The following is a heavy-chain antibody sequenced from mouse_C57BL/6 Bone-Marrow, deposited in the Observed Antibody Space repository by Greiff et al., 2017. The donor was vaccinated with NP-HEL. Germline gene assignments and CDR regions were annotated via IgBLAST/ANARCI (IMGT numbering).Heavy chain of an antibody. CDR3: ARYDGYYRSMDY. V-gene: IGHV1-55*01. CDR2: IYPGSGST. D-gene: IGHD2-3*01. J-gene: IGHJ4*01. Sequence: SGAELVKPGASVKMSCKASGYTFTSYWITWVKQRPGQGLEWIGDIYPGSGSTNYNEKFKSKATLTVDTSSSTAYMQLSSLTSEDSAVYYCARYDGYYRSMDYWGQGTSVTVSS. CDR1: GYTFTSYW.